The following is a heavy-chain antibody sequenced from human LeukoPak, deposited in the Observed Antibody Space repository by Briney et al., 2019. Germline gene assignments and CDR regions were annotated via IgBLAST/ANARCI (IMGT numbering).Heavy chain of an antibody. Sequence: PGGSLRLSCAASGFTFSNYWMNWVRQAPGKGPEWVATIKKDGSEKYYVDSVKGRFTISRDNAKNSLYLQMNSLRADDTAVYYCARGGNLENWGGGTLVTVSS. V-gene: IGHV3-7*01. CDR2: IKKDGSEK. CDR1: GFTFSNYW. D-gene: IGHD1-14*01. CDR3: ARGGNLEN. J-gene: IGHJ4*02.